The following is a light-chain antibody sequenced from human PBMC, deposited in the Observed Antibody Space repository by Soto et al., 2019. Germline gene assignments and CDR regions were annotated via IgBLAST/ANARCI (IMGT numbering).Light chain of an antibody. Sequence: QSALTQPASVSGSPGQSITISCTGTSSDVGSYNLVSWYQQHPGKAPKLIIYEGDKRPSGVPNRVSGSKPGNTASLTISGLQAEDEADYYCCSYAGSSVLIFGGGTKLTVL. CDR3: CSYAGSSVLI. J-gene: IGLJ2*01. V-gene: IGLV2-23*01. CDR2: EGD. CDR1: SSDVGSYNL.